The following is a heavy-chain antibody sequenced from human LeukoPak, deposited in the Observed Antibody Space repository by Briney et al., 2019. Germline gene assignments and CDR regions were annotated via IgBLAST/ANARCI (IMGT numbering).Heavy chain of an antibody. CDR2: ISSGSTTI. V-gene: IGHV3-48*02. CDR1: GFTFSSYN. CDR3: ARVSYGSSWSDY. J-gene: IGHJ4*02. Sequence: TGGSLRLSCAASGFTFSSYNMNWVRQAPGKGLEWFSYISSGSTTIYYADSVQGRFTISRDNAKNSLYLQMNSLTDEDTAVYYCARVSYGSSWSDYWGQGTLVTVSS. D-gene: IGHD6-13*01.